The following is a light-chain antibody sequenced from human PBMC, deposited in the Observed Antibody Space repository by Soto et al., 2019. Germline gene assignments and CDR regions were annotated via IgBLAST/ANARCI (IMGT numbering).Light chain of an antibody. CDR1: SSDVGRYNY. CDR2: DVS. Sequence: QSALTQPASVSGSPGQSITISCTGTSSDVGRYNYVSWYQQHPGKAPKLIIYDVSDRPSGVSNRFSGSKSGDTASLTISWLRAEEEADYYCTSYTSSTTVVFGGGSKLTVL. J-gene: IGLJ2*01. V-gene: IGLV2-14*03. CDR3: TSYTSSTTVV.